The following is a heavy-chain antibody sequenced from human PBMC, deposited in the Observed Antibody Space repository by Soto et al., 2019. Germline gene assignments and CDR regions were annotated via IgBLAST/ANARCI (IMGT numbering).Heavy chain of an antibody. CDR3: ARGDRGAFDL. J-gene: IGHJ3*01. CDR2: IHSDGSST. Sequence: EVQLVESGGGLVQPGESLRLSCAASGFTFSYYWMHWVRQAPGKGLVWVSRIHSDGSSTTSADSVKGRFTISRDNARNTLYLQMNSLRAEDTAVYYCARGDRGAFDLWGQGTVLTVSS. V-gene: IGHV3-74*01. D-gene: IGHD1-26*01. CDR1: GFTFSYYW.